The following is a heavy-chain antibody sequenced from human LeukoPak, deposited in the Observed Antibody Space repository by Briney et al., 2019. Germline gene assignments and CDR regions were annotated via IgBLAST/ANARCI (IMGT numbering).Heavy chain of an antibody. D-gene: IGHD3-10*01. J-gene: IGHJ4*02. Sequence: ASVKVSCKTSGYTFTSYAMHWVRQAPGQRPEWMGWINAGIGNTRYSERFQDRITITRDTSASTVHMELSSLRSEDTAVYYCARDMDGSGSYSYWGQGTLVTVSS. CDR3: ARDMDGSGSYSY. V-gene: IGHV1-3*01. CDR1: GYTFTSYA. CDR2: INAGIGNT.